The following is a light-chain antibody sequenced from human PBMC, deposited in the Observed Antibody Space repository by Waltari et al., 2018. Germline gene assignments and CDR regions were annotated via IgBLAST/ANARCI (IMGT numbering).Light chain of an antibody. J-gene: IGKJ1*01. CDR3: QHYVRLPAT. CDR1: QSINTF. V-gene: IGKV3-20*01. CDR2: ATS. Sequence: IVLTQSPGTLSLSPGERATLSCRASQSINTFLAWYQQRPGQAPRLLIYATSSRATGIPDRFSGSGSGTDFSLTISRLEPEDFAVYFCQHYVRLPATFVQGTKVEIK.